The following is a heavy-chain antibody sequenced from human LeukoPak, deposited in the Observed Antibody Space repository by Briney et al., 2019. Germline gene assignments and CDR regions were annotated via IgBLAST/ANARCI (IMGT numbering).Heavy chain of an antibody. CDR2: IHPGDSET. J-gene: IGHJ4*02. Sequence: GESLKISCEGSGXSFTSYWIGWVRQMPGKGLEWMGIIHPGDSETGYSPSFQGQVSISADKSITTAYLQWSSLKASDTAMYYCARQSRVSGSWYIIDYWGQGSLVTVSS. D-gene: IGHD6-13*01. V-gene: IGHV5-51*01. CDR3: ARQSRVSGSWYIIDY. CDR1: GXSFTSYW.